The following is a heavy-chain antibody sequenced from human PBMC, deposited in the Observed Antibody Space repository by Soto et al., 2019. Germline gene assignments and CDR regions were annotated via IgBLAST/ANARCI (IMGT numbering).Heavy chain of an antibody. Sequence: LRLSCAASGFTFSSYAMSWVRQAPGKGLEWVSAISGSGGSTYYADSVKGRFTISRDNSKNTLYLQMNSLRAEDTAVYYCAKTLGAAAGTIAYGMDVWGQGTTVTVSS. CDR1: GFTFSSYA. CDR3: AKTLGAAAGTIAYGMDV. CDR2: ISGSGGST. V-gene: IGHV3-23*01. J-gene: IGHJ6*02. D-gene: IGHD6-13*01.